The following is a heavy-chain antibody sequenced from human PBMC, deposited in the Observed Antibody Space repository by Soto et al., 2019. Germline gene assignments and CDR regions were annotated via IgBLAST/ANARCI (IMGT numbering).Heavy chain of an antibody. V-gene: IGHV4-59*01. J-gene: IGHJ5*02. CDR3: AREGSTWPGVWFDP. Sequence: SETLSLTCTVSGGSISSYYWSWIRQPPGKGLEWIGYIYYSGSTNYNPSLKSRVTISVDTSKNQFSLKLSSVTAADTAVYYCAREGSTWPGVWFDPWGQGTLVTVSS. D-gene: IGHD6-13*01. CDR1: GGSISSYY. CDR2: IYYSGST.